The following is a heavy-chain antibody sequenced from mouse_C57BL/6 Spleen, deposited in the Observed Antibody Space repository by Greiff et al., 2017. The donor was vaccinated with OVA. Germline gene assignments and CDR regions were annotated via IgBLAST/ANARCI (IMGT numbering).Heavy chain of an antibody. Sequence: EVQLQQSGPGLVKPSQSLSLTCSVTGYSITSGYYWNWIRQFPGNKLEWMGYISYDGSNNYNPSLKNRISITRDTSKNQFFLKLNSVTTEDTATYYCARDYGYYWYFDVWGTGTTVTVSS. D-gene: IGHD2-2*01. CDR1: GYSITSGYY. CDR2: ISYDGSN. V-gene: IGHV3-6*01. CDR3: ARDYGYYWYFDV. J-gene: IGHJ1*03.